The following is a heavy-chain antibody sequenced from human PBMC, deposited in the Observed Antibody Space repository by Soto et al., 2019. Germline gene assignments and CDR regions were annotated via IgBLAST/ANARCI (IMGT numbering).Heavy chain of an antibody. Sequence: SETLSLTCTVSGGSISSYYCSWIRQPAGKGLEWIGRIYTSGSTNYNPSLKSRVTMSVDTSKNQFSLKLSSVTAADTAVYYCARDELVPYYYYGMDVWGQGTTVTVSS. V-gene: IGHV4-4*07. CDR1: GGSISSYY. D-gene: IGHD3-9*01. J-gene: IGHJ6*02. CDR3: ARDELVPYYYYGMDV. CDR2: IYTSGST.